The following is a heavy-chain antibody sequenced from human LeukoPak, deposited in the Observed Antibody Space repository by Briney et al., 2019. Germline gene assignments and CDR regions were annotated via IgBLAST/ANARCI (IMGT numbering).Heavy chain of an antibody. J-gene: IGHJ4*02. D-gene: IGHD4-11*01. CDR2: ISGSGGST. Sequence: QAGGSLRLSCAASRFTFSSYAMSWVRQAPGKGLEWVSAISGSGGSTYYADSVKGRFTISRDNAKNSLYLQMNSLRAEDTAVYYCARVVPMIHLDYSNYGGGYFDYWGQGTLVTVSS. V-gene: IGHV3-23*01. CDR1: RFTFSSYA. CDR3: ARVVPMIHLDYSNYGGGYFDY.